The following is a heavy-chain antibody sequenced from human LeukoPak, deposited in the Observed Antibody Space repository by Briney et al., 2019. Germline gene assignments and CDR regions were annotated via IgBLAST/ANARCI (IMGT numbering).Heavy chain of an antibody. D-gene: IGHD1-7*01. CDR3: ARAAGTTRGYPY. Sequence: PSETLSLTCAVYGGSFSGYYWGWIRQPPGKGLEWIGEINHSGSTNYNPSLKSRVTISVDTSKNQFSLKLSSVTAADTAVYYCARAAGTTRGYPYWGQGTLVTVSS. CDR1: GGSFSGYY. V-gene: IGHV4-34*01. J-gene: IGHJ4*02. CDR2: INHSGST.